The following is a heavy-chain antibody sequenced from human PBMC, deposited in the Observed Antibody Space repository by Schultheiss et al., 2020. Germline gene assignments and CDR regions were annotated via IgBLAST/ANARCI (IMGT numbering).Heavy chain of an antibody. CDR3: TRESVTNTRNFDF. D-gene: IGHD2-15*01. CDR2: INPKSGDT. J-gene: IGHJ4*02. CDR1: GYTFTGYY. Sequence: ASVKVSCKASGYTFTGYYMHWVRQAPGQGLEWMGWINPKSGDTNYAQNFQGRVTMTRDTSITTAYMELSRLTSDDTAVYYCTRESVTNTRNFDFWGQGTLVTVSS. V-gene: IGHV1-2*02.